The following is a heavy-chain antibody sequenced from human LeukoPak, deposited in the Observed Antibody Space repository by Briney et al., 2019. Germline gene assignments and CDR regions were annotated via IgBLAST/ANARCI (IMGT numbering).Heavy chain of an antibody. CDR3: ARDIGSPGDYYYYMDV. V-gene: IGHV4-61*02. J-gene: IGHJ6*03. CDR1: GGSISSGSYY. CDR2: IYTSGST. Sequence: SGTLSLTCTVSGGSISSGSYYWSWIRQPAGKGLEWIGRIYTSGSTNYNPSLKSRVTISVDTSKNQFSLKLSSVTAADTAVYYCARDIGSPGDYYYYMDVWGKGTTVTVSS. D-gene: IGHD3-10*01.